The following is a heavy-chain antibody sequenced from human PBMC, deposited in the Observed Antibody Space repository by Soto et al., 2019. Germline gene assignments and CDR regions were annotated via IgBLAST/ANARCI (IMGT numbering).Heavy chain of an antibody. V-gene: IGHV3-48*01. CDR2: ISSSSSTI. Sequence: GGSLRLSCAASGFTFSSYSMNWVRQAPGKGLEWVSYISSSSSTIYYADSVKGRFTISRDNAKNSLYLQMNSLRAEDTAVYYCARAGNYDFWSGFGGTPTKGSWFDPWGQGTLVTVSS. CDR3: ARAGNYDFWSGFGGTPTKGSWFDP. D-gene: IGHD3-3*01. J-gene: IGHJ5*02. CDR1: GFTFSSYS.